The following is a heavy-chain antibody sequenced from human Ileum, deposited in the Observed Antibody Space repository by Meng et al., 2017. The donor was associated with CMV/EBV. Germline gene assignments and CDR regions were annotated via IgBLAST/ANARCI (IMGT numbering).Heavy chain of an antibody. J-gene: IGHJ3*02. CDR2: VDFNGVT. CDR1: GTSMNRHY. D-gene: IGHD3-16*01. V-gene: IGHV4-59*11. CDR3: ARDSLGSTPWAFAI. Sequence: SETLSLTCTVSGTSMNRHYWTWIRRPPGKGLEWIGYVDFNGVTYYNPSLKIRVTISVDTSNNQFSLRLSSVTAADTAVYYCARDSLGSTPWAFAIWGQG.